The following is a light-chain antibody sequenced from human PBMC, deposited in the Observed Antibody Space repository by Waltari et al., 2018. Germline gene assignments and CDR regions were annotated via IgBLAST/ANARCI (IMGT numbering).Light chain of an antibody. Sequence: QSALTQPASVSGSPGQSITLSCTGTSSDVGGYNYVSWYQQHPGKAPKLMIYEVSNRPSGVSNRFSGSKSGNTASLTISGLQAEDEADYYCSSYISSSTLELFGGGTSLTVL. CDR3: SSYISSSTLEL. CDR2: EVS. J-gene: IGLJ2*01. V-gene: IGLV2-14*01. CDR1: SSDVGGYNY.